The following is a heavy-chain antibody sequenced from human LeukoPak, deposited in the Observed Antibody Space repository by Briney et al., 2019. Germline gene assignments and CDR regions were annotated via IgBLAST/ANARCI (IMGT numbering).Heavy chain of an antibody. CDR1: GFTFSSYE. J-gene: IGHJ4*02. V-gene: IGHV3-21*05. Sequence: NAGGSLRLSCAASGFTFSSYEMNWVRQAPGKGLEWVSYISSSSRYTNYADSVKGRFTISRDNAKNSLYLQMNSLRAEDTAVYYCASGGGDQYYFDYWGQGTLVTVSS. CDR3: ASGGGDQYYFDY. D-gene: IGHD3-16*01. CDR2: ISSSSRYT.